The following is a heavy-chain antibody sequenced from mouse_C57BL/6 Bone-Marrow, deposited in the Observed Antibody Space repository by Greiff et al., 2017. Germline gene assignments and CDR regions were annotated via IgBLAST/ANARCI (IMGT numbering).Heavy chain of an antibody. CDR1: GFSLTSYG. J-gene: IGHJ1*03. Sequence: QVQLKESGPGLVQPSQSLSITCKVSGFSLTSYGVHWVRQSPGKGLEWLGVIWSGGSTDYNAAFISRLSISKDNSKSQVFFKMNSLQADDTAIYYCAIFWYFDVWGTGTTLTVSS. CDR2: IWSGGST. V-gene: IGHV2-2*01. CDR3: AIFWYFDV.